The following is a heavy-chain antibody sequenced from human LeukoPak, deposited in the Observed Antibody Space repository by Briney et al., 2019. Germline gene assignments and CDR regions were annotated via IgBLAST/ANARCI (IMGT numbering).Heavy chain of an antibody. D-gene: IGHD6-19*01. CDR3: ARDSSGYFDY. Sequence: SETLSLTCAVYGGSFSGYYWSWLRQPPGKGLEWIGEINHSGRTNYNPSLKSRVTISVDTSKNQFSLELTSVTAADTAVYYCARDSSGYFDYWGQGTLVTVSS. CDR1: GGSFSGYY. CDR2: INHSGRT. J-gene: IGHJ4*02. V-gene: IGHV4-34*01.